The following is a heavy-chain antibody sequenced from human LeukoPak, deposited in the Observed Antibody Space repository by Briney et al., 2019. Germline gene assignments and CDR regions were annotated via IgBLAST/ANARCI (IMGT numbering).Heavy chain of an antibody. V-gene: IGHV4-34*01. CDR3: ARAPQGYDILTGAIDY. CDR2: INHSGST. J-gene: IGHJ4*02. Sequence: SETLSLTCAVYGGSFSGYYWSWIRQPPGKGLEWIGEINHSGSTNYNPSLKSRVTISVDTSKNQFSLKLSSVTAADTAMYYCARAPQGYDILTGAIDYWGQGTLVTVSS. D-gene: IGHD3-9*01. CDR1: GGSFSGYY.